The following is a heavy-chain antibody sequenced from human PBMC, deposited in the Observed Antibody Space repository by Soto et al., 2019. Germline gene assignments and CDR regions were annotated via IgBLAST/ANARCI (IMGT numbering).Heavy chain of an antibody. J-gene: IGHJ6*02. CDR2: IYYSGST. CDR1: GGSISSYY. CDR3: ARAGVYYGSGSYYNGMDV. D-gene: IGHD3-10*01. V-gene: IGHV4-59*01. Sequence: PSETLSLTCTVSGGSISSYYWSWIRQPPGKGLEWIGYIYYSGSTNYNPSLKSRVTISVDTSKNQFSLKLSSVTAADTAVYYCARAGVYYGSGSYYNGMDVWGQGTTVTV.